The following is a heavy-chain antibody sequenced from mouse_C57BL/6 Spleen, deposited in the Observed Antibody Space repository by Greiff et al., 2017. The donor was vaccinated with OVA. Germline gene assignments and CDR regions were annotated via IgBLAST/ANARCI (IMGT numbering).Heavy chain of an antibody. V-gene: IGHV3-6*01. CDR1: GYSITSGYY. CDR3: AREDGSSYGYFDV. Sequence: EVQRVESGPGLVKPSQSLSLTCSVTGYSITSGYYWNWIRQFPGNKLEWMGYISYDGSNNYNPSLKNRISITRDTSKNQFFLKLNSVTTEDTATYYCAREDGSSYGYFDVWGTGTTVTVSS. D-gene: IGHD1-1*01. J-gene: IGHJ1*03. CDR2: ISYDGSN.